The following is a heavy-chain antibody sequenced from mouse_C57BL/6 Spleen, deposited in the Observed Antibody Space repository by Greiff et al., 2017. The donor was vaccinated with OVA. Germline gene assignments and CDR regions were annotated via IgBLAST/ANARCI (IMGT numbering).Heavy chain of an antibody. Sequence: VQLQQSGTVLARPGASVKMSCKTSGYTFTSYWMHWVKQRPGQGLEWIGAIYPGNGDTSYNEKFKGKAKLTAVTSASTAYMELSSLTNEDSAVYYCTRAELLWVPGFAYWGQGTLVTVSA. J-gene: IGHJ3*01. CDR1: GYTFTSYW. CDR2: IYPGNGDT. CDR3: TRAELLWVPGFAY. V-gene: IGHV1-5*01. D-gene: IGHD2-1*01.